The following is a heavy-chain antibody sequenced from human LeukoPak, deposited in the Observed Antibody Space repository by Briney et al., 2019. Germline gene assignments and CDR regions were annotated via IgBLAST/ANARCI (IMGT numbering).Heavy chain of an antibody. D-gene: IGHD6-13*01. Sequence: ASVKVSCKASGGTFSSYAISWVRQAPGQELEWMGGIIPIFGTANYAQKFQGRVTITADESTSTAYMELSSLRSEDTAVYYCAREAVQRSAAALDYWGQGTLVTVSS. CDR3: AREAVQRSAAALDY. CDR1: GGTFSSYA. J-gene: IGHJ4*02. CDR2: IIPIFGTA. V-gene: IGHV1-69*13.